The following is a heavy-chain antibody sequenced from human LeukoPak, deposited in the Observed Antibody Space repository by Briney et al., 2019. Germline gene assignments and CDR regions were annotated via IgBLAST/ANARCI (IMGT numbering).Heavy chain of an antibody. CDR1: GFTFSDYY. D-gene: IGHD6-13*01. CDR2: TSSSGSTI. CDR3: AKDMTPLRPSSWYYFDY. J-gene: IGHJ4*02. Sequence: GGPLRLSCAASGFTFSDYYMSWIRQAPGKGLEWVSYTSSSGSTIYYADSVKGRFTISRDNSKDTLFLQMNSLRGEDTAVYYCAKDMTPLRPSSWYYFDYWGQGTLVTVSS. V-gene: IGHV3-11*04.